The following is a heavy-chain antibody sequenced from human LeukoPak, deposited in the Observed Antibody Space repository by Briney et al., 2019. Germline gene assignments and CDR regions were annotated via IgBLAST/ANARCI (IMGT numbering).Heavy chain of an antibody. Sequence: SVKVSCKASGGTFSSYTISWVRQAPGQGLEWMGRIIPILGIANYAQKFQGRVTITADKSTSTAYIELSSLRSEDTAVYYCARDLEYCSGGSCYNYNWFDPWGQGTLVTVSS. V-gene: IGHV1-69*04. CDR1: GGTFSSYT. J-gene: IGHJ5*02. CDR3: ARDLEYCSGGSCYNYNWFDP. CDR2: IIPILGIA. D-gene: IGHD2-15*01.